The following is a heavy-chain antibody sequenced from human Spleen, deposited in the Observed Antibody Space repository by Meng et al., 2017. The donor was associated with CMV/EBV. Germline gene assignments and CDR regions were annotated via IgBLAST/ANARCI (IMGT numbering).Heavy chain of an antibody. D-gene: IGHD6-19*01. CDR2: TRNRANSYTT. J-gene: IGHJ4*02. CDR3: ARWTSNGWLDF. CDR1: GFTFSDHY. Sequence: CAASGFTFSDHYMDWVRQAPGKGLEWVGRTRNRANSYTTEYAASVKGRFTISRDDSKNSLYLQMNSLKTEDTAVYYCARWTSNGWLDFWGQGTLVTVSS. V-gene: IGHV3-72*01.